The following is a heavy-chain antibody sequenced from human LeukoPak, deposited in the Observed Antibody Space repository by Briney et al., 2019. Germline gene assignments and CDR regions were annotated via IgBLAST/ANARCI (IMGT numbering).Heavy chain of an antibody. V-gene: IGHV4-59*01. CDR2: IYYSGTT. CDR3: ARAPQPYFFDY. Sequence: PSETLSLTCTVSGGSISSYYWSWIRQPPGKGLEWIGYIYYSGTTSYNPSLKSRVTISVDTSRNHFSLRLNSVTAADTAVYYCARAPQPYFFDYWGQGTLVTVSS. D-gene: IGHD5-18*01. J-gene: IGHJ4*02. CDR1: GGSISSYY.